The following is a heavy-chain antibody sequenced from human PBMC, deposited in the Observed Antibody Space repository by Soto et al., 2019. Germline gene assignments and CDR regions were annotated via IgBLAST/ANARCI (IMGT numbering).Heavy chain of an antibody. V-gene: IGHV1-18*01. D-gene: IGHD6-13*01. CDR2: ISAYNGNT. J-gene: IGHJ5*02. CDR3: ARDRKYSSSWYSDWFDP. Sequence: ASVKVSCKASGYTFTSYGISWVRQAPGQGLEWMGWISAYNGNTNYAQKLQGRVTMTTDTSTSTAYMELRSLRSDDTAVYYCARDRKYSSSWYSDWFDPWGQGTLVTV. CDR1: GYTFTSYG.